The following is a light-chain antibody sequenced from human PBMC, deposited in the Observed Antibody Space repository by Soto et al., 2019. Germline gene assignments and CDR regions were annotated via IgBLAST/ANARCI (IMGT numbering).Light chain of an antibody. V-gene: IGKV1-5*01. J-gene: IGKJ1*01. CDR1: QSISNW. CDR3: QQYNTYST. CDR2: DAS. Sequence: DIQMTQSPSTLPASVGDRVTITCRASQSISNWLAWYQQKPGKAPKLLIYDASSLESGVPSRFSGSGSGTEFTLTISSLHPDDFATYYCQQYNTYSTFGQGTKVDIK.